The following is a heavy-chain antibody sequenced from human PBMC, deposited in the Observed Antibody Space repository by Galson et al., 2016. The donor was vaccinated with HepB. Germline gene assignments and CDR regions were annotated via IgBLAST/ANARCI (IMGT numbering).Heavy chain of an antibody. CDR3: ARLMAIGAFDY. D-gene: IGHD5-24*01. V-gene: IGHV4-39*01. CDR1: GGSISTNNHY. J-gene: IGHJ4*02. Sequence: SETLSLTCTVSGGSISTNNHYWVWVRQPPGKGLEWVGTIFCTGTTYYSPSLKRRVNVSVDTSRNQFSLKLTSVTAADTAVYFCARLMAIGAFDYWGQGILVTVSS. CDR2: IFCTGTT.